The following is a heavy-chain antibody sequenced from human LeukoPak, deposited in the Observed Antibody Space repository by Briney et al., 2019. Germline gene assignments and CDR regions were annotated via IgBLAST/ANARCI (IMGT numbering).Heavy chain of an antibody. CDR3: ARARCGSGSSGFEH. J-gene: IGHJ1*01. CDR1: GGSISSYY. CDR2: IYYSGST. D-gene: IGHD3-10*01. V-gene: IGHV4-59*12. Sequence: SETLSLTCTVSGGSISSYYWSWIRQPPGKGLEWIGYIYYSGSTNYNPSLKSRVTISVDTSKNQFSLRLNSVTAADTAVYYCARARCGSGSSGFEHWGQGTLVTVSS.